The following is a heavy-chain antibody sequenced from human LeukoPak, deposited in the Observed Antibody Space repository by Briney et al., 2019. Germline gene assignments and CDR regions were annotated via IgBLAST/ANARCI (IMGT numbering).Heavy chain of an antibody. Sequence: GGSLRLSCAASGFSFRSYEMKWVRQAPEQGLEWVSYISSTGSTIYYADSVKGRFTISRDKAIESLFLEMKSLRAEDTAVYYCVRDGGFPGTTGTYEIWGQGTTVTV. D-gene: IGHD1-1*01. CDR2: ISSTGSTI. J-gene: IGHJ3*02. V-gene: IGHV3-48*03. CDR3: VRDGGFPGTTGTYEI. CDR1: GFSFRSYE.